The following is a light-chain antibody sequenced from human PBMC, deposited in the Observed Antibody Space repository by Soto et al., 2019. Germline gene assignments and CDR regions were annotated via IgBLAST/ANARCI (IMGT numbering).Light chain of an antibody. CDR3: QQYGSSPT. CDR2: GAS. Sequence: EIVLTQSPGTLSLSPGERATLSCRASQSVTSNYLAWYQQKPGQAPRVVIYGASNRATGIPDRFSGSGSGTDFTLTISRLEPEDFAVYYCQQYGSSPTFGQGTKVEVK. V-gene: IGKV3-20*01. CDR1: QSVTSNY. J-gene: IGKJ1*01.